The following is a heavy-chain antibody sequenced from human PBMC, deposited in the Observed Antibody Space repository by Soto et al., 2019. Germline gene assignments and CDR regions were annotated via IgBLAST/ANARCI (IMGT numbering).Heavy chain of an antibody. V-gene: IGHV3-48*01. CDR1: GFSFSSYI. Sequence: GGSLRLSCAASGFSFSSYIMNWVRQAPGKGLEWISYISSYSGTIYYADTVRGRFTISRDNAKSSLYLQMNSLRVEDTAVYYCARRGGDGDFRGGAFDIWGQGTMVTVSS. CDR3: ARRGGDGDFRGGAFDI. D-gene: IGHD4-17*01. J-gene: IGHJ3*02. CDR2: ISSYSGTI.